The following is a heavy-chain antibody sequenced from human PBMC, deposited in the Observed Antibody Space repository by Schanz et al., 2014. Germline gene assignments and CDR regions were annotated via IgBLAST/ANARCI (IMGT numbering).Heavy chain of an antibody. J-gene: IGHJ6*02. Sequence: EVQLVESGGGLVQPGGSLRLSCAASGFTFSSYWMHWVRQAPGKGLVWVSRINSDGSTTIYADSVKGRFTISRDNAKNPLYLQMNSLSAEDPAVYYCARPLGPNYYYYGLDVWGQGTTVTVSS. CDR2: INSDGSTT. CDR3: ARPLGPNYYYYGLDV. CDR1: GFTFSSYW. V-gene: IGHV3-74*01.